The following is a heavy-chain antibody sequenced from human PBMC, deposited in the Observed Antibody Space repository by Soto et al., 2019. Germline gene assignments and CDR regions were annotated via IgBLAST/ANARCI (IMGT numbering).Heavy chain of an antibody. D-gene: IGHD3-10*01. Sequence: PSETLSLTCTVSGGSISSSSYYWGWIRQPPGKGLEWIGSIYYSGSTYYNPSLKSRVTISVDTSKNQFSLKLSSVTAADTAVYYCARVPLEGSGSHIQYYYYGMDVWGQGTTVTVSS. CDR1: GGSISSSSYY. V-gene: IGHV4-39*01. CDR2: IYYSGST. CDR3: ARVPLEGSGSHIQYYYYGMDV. J-gene: IGHJ6*02.